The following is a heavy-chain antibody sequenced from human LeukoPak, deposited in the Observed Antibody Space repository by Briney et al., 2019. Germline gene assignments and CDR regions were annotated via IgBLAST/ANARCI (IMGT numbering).Heavy chain of an antibody. CDR2: INTNTGNP. J-gene: IGHJ4*02. V-gene: IGHV7-4-1*02. D-gene: IGHD6-13*01. CDR1: GYTFRTYG. Sequence: ASVKVSCKASGYTFRTYGIYWVRQAPGQGLEYMGWINTNTGNPTYAQGFTGRFVFSLDTSVSTAYLQISGLKIEDTAVYYCARESWGFDYWGQGTLVTVSS. CDR3: ARESWGFDY.